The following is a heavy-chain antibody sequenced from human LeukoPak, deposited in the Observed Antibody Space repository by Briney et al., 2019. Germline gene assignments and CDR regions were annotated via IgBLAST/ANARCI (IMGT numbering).Heavy chain of an antibody. J-gene: IGHJ6*02. D-gene: IGHD3-22*01. CDR1: GYTFTSYY. CDR2: INSSGGST. V-gene: IGHV1-46*01. Sequence: ASVKVSCKASGYTFTSYYMHWVRQAPGQGLEWMGIINSSGGSTSYAQKFQGRVTMTRDTSTSTVYMELSSLRSEDTAVYYCARTASSGYLGDGMDVWGQGTTVTVSS. CDR3: ARTASSGYLGDGMDV.